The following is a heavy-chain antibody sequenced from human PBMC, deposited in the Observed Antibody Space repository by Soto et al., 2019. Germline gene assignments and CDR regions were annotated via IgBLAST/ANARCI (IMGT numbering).Heavy chain of an antibody. Sequence: PWGSLRLSCEASGFTFTTYWIHLFRQVPGKGLLWLAKMKGDVRDSTYADSVKGRFTIASDSAKNMLYLQMNGLRVEDTAMYYCVRGTTGWRGVDYWGRGTLVTVSS. V-gene: IGHV3-74*01. CDR2: MKGDVRDS. CDR3: VRGTTGWRGVDY. CDR1: GFTFTTYW. J-gene: IGHJ4*02. D-gene: IGHD3-3*01.